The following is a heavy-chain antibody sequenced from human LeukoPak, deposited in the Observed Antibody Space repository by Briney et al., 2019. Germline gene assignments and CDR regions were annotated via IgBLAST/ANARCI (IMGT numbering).Heavy chain of an antibody. CDR2: VYYSGST. D-gene: IGHD4-17*01. CDR1: GGSISSYY. V-gene: IGHV4-59*01. J-gene: IGHJ3*02. CDR3: ARGTAQTVNTYAFDM. Sequence: ASETLSLTCTVSGGSISSYYWSWIRQPPGKGLDWIGYVYYSGSTNYNPSLKSRVIISVDTSKNQFFPNLISVTAAGTAVYYCARGTAQTVNTYAFDMWGQGTMVTVSS.